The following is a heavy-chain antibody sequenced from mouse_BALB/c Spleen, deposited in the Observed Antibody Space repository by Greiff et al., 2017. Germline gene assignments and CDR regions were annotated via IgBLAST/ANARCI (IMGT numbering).Heavy chain of an antibody. D-gene: IGHD2-1*01. V-gene: IGHV5-4*02. Sequence: EVKVVESGGGLVQPGGSRKLSCAASGFTFSDYYMYWVRQTPEKRLEWVATISDGGSYTYYPDSVKGRFTISRDNAKNNLYLQMSSLKSEDTAMYYCARDSYGNYDYYAMDYWGQGTSVTVSS. CDR2: ISDGGSYT. CDR3: ARDSYGNYDYYAMDY. J-gene: IGHJ4*01. CDR1: GFTFSDYY.